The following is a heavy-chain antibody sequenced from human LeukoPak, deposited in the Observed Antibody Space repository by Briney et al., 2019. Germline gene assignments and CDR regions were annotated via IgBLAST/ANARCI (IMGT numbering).Heavy chain of an antibody. CDR2: MHYSGDT. CDR3: ARDLELERNRWNYFES. V-gene: IGHV4-59*01. Sequence: KRSETRSLTCTVSGGSISSFFWSWIRQPPGKGLEWIGSMHYSGDTKYNPSIKSRVSLSIDTSKQQFSLRLSSVTAADTAVYYCARDLELERNRWNYFESWGQGALVAVSS. D-gene: IGHD1-1*01. J-gene: IGHJ4*02. CDR1: GGSISSFF.